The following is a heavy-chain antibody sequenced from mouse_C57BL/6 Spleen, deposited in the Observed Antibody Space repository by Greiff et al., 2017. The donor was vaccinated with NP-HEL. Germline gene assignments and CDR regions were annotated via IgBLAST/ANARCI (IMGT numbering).Heavy chain of an antibody. CDR1: GFTFKNTY. V-gene: IGHV14-3*01. CDR3: AYNDYYLDY. D-gene: IGHD1-3*01. J-gene: IGHJ2*01. CDR2: IGPANGNT. Sequence: EVQLQQSVAELVRPGASVKLSCTASGFTFKNTYMHWVKQSPEQGLEWIGCIGPANGNTKYAPKFQGKATITADTSSNTAYLQLSSLTSEDTAIYYGAYNDYYLDYWGQGTTLTVSS.